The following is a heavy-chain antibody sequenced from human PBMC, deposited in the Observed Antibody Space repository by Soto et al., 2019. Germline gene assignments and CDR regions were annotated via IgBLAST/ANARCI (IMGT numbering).Heavy chain of an antibody. V-gene: IGHV4-30-4*01. CDR1: GGSISSGDYY. CDR2: IYYSGST. CDR3: ARGAAILIPGGVEVNYYGMDV. D-gene: IGHD3-9*01. Sequence: PSETLSLTCTVSGGSISSGDYYWSWIRQPPGKGLEWIGYIYYSGSTHYNPSLKSRVTISVDTSKNQFSLKLSSVTAADTAVYYCARGAAILIPGGVEVNYYGMDVWGQGTTVTVSS. J-gene: IGHJ6*02.